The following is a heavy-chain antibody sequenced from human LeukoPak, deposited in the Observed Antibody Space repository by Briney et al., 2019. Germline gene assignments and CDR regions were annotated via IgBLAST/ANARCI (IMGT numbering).Heavy chain of an antibody. V-gene: IGHV3-7*03. J-gene: IGHJ3*01. CDR3: ARARPLDYGGPYDL. CDR1: GFTFSDYY. D-gene: IGHD4-23*01. Sequence: GGSLRLSCAASGFTFSDYYMSWIRQAPGKGLEWVANIKQDGSDKYYLDSVEGRFTISRDNAKNSLYLQMNSLRAEDTAVYYCARARPLDYGGPYDLWGQGTMVTVSS. CDR2: IKQDGSDK.